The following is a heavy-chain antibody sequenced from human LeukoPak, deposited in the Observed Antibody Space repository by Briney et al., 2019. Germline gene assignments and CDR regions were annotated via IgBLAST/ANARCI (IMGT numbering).Heavy chain of an antibody. CDR3: AKRGADYGDSYYYYYMDV. V-gene: IGHV3-23*01. Sequence: GGSLRFSCTASGLSLNNYAMSWVRQVPGKGLEWVSASSSSDDGKWYAESVRGRFTISRDTSKNTVYLQMNSLRVEDAGVYYCAKRGADYGDSYYYYYMDVWGKGTTVTISS. CDR1: GLSLNNYA. D-gene: IGHD4-17*01. CDR2: SSSSDDGK. J-gene: IGHJ6*03.